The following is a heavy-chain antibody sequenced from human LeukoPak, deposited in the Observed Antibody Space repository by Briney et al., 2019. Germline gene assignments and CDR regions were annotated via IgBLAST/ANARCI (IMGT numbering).Heavy chain of an antibody. CDR1: GFTFSSYW. D-gene: IGHD2-2*01. J-gene: IGHJ3*02. CDR3: ARATPAQPNIVVVPAARNDAFDI. CDR2: IKQDGSEK. V-gene: IGHV3-7*01. Sequence: GGSLRLSCAASGFTFSSYWMSWVRQAPGKGLEWVANIKQDGSEKYYVDSVKGRFTISRDNAKNSLYLQMNSLRAEDTAVYYCARATPAQPNIVVVPAARNDAFDIWGQGTMVTVSS.